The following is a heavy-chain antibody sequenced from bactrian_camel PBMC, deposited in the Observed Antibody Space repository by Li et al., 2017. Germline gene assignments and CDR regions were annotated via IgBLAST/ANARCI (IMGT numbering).Heavy chain of an antibody. V-gene: IGHV3S53*01. CDR2: ISGGGRT. D-gene: IGHD7*01. Sequence: HVQLVESGGDSVQAGESLSLSCVASGHTLPMNMGWFRQGPGNGREGVAAISGGGRTYYSDSVQGRFTISQDNAKDTVYLQMDSLDTRDTAIYYCAARAGICIRDDHWSRMKYKGQGTQVTVS. CDR1: GHTLPMN. J-gene: IGHJ4*01.